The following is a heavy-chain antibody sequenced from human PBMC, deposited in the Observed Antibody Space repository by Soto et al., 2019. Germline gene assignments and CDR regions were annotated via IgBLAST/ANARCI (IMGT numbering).Heavy chain of an antibody. D-gene: IGHD4-17*01. V-gene: IGHV3-11*01. Sequence: QVQLVESGGGLVKPGGSLRLSCAASGFTFSDYYMSWIRKAPGKGLEWVSYISSSGSTVNYADSVKGRFTISRDNAKNSLYLKMNSLMDEDTAVYYCERESPEGVTTVVMCCAFDIWGQGTMVTVSS. CDR3: ERESPEGVTTVVMCCAFDI. J-gene: IGHJ3*02. CDR1: GFTFSDYY. CDR2: ISSSGSTV.